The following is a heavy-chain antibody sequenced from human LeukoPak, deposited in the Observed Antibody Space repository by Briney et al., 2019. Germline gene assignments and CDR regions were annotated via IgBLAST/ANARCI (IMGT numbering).Heavy chain of an antibody. CDR2: MNPNSGNT. D-gene: IGHD4-17*01. CDR3: ATDLPYGDQN. V-gene: IGHV1-8*01. CDR1: GYTFTSYD. J-gene: IGHJ4*02. Sequence: ASVKVSCKASGYTFTSYDINWVRQATGQGLEWMGWMNPNSGNTGYAQKFQGRVTMTRDTSISTAYMELSRLRSDDTAVYYCATDLPYGDQNWGQGTLVTVSS.